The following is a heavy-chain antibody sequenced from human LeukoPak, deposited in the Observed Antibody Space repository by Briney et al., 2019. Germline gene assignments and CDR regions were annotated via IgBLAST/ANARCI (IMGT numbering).Heavy chain of an antibody. Sequence: PGGSLRLSCAASGFTVSSNYMSWVGQAPGKGLEWVSVIYSGGSTYYADSVKGRFTISRDNSKNTLYLQMNSLRAEDTAVYYCARDQGYWYFDLWGRGTLVTVSS. CDR3: ARDQGYWYFDL. CDR2: IYSGGST. V-gene: IGHV3-53*01. J-gene: IGHJ2*01. CDR1: GFTVSSNY.